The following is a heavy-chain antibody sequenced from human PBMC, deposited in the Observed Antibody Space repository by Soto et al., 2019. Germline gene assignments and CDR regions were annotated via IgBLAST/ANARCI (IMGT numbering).Heavy chain of an antibody. Sequence: EVQLVESGGASVQPGGSLRLSCAASGFTFSSSWIHWVRQAPGKELVWVSRMNGDGSTTNYADSVEGRFTISRDNAKNTLHLQMNSLRGEDTAVYYRARGGNYYFDLWGRGTLVTVSS. D-gene: IGHD1-7*01. CDR2: MNGDGSTT. CDR1: GFTFSSSW. V-gene: IGHV3-74*01. J-gene: IGHJ2*01. CDR3: ARGGNYYFDL.